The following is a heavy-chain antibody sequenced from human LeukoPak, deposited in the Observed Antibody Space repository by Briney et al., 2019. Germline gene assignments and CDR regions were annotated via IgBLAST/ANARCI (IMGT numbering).Heavy chain of an antibody. J-gene: IGHJ4*02. CDR3: ATDSGYRRYDY. CDR1: GGSISSYY. V-gene: IGHV4-4*07. CDR2: IYTSGST. Sequence: SETLSLTCTVSGGSISSYYWSWIRQPAGKGLEWIGRIYTSGSTNYNPSLKSRVTMSVDRSKNQFSLNLTSVTAADTAVYYCATDSGYRRYDYWGQGTLVTVSS. D-gene: IGHD5-12*01.